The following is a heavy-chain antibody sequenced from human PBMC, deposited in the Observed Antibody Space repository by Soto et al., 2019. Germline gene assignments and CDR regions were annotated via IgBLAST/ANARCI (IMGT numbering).Heavy chain of an antibody. V-gene: IGHV4-59*01. CDR1: NGSMNIFY. D-gene: IGHD3-3*01. CDR3: ARLSYDFASEDAFDF. CDR2: IHHSGTT. Sequence: SETLSLTCTVSNGSMNIFYWTWVLQPPGKGLEWIGYIHHSGTTNYNPSLKNRVTISVDTSNNRFSLNVNSVTAADTAVYYCARLSYDFASEDAFDFWGQGTMVTVSS. J-gene: IGHJ3*01.